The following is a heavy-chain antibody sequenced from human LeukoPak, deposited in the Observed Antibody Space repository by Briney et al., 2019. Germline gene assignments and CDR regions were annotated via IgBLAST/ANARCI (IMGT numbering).Heavy chain of an antibody. V-gene: IGHV1-69*05. CDR1: GGTFSSYA. CDR2: TIPIFGTA. Sequence: SVKVSCKASGGTFSSYAISWVRQAPGQGLEWMGGTIPIFGTANYAQKFQERVTITRDMSTSTAYMELSSLRSEDTAVYYCAATYDSSGYYDASDIWGQGTMVTVSS. D-gene: IGHD3-22*01. J-gene: IGHJ3*02. CDR3: AATYDSSGYYDASDI.